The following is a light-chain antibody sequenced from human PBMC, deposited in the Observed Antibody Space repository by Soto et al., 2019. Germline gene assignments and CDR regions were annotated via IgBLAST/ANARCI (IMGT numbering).Light chain of an antibody. J-gene: IGLJ1*01. CDR2: DVS. CDR3: STDTSSSTLV. V-gene: IGLV2-14*01. Sequence: QSVLTQPASVSGPPGQSITISCTGTSSDVGGYNYVSWYQQHPGKAPKLMIYDVSNRPSGVSNRFSGSKSGNTASLTISGLQAEDEADYYCSTDTSSSTLVFGTGTKVTVL. CDR1: SSDVGGYNY.